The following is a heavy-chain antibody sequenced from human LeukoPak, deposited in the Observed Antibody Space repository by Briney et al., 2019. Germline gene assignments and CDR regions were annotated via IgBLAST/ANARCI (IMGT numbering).Heavy chain of an antibody. J-gene: IGHJ4*02. V-gene: IGHV3-30*04. D-gene: IGHD6-13*01. Sequence: GGSLRLSCAASGFTFSSYAMHWARQAPGKGLEWVAVISYDGSNKYYADSVKGRFTISRDNSKNTLYLQMNSLRAEDTAVYYCARDVSAAAGSSPVDYWGQGTLVTVSS. CDR2: ISYDGSNK. CDR3: ARDVSAAAGSSPVDY. CDR1: GFTFSSYA.